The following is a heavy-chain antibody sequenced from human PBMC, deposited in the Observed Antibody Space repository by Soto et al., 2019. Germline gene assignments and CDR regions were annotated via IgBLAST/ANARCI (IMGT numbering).Heavy chain of an antibody. CDR2: IYYSGST. Sequence: PSETLSLTCTVSGGSVSSGSYYWSWIRQPPGKGLEWIGYIYYSGSTNYNPSLKSRVTISVDTSKNQFSLKLSSVTAADTAVYYCARDAAYSNYDYSYYGMDVWGQGTTVTVSS. CDR3: ARDAAYSNYDYSYYGMDV. D-gene: IGHD4-4*01. V-gene: IGHV4-61*01. CDR1: GGSVSSGSYY. J-gene: IGHJ6*02.